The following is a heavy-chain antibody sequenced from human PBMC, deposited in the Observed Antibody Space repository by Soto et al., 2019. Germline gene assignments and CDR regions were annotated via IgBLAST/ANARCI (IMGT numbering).Heavy chain of an antibody. CDR3: ARGLGCSSTSCYWDY. D-gene: IGHD2-2*01. V-gene: IGHV4-34*01. CDR2: INHSGST. J-gene: IGHJ4*02. Sequence: QVQLQQWGAGLLKPSETLSLTCAVYGGSFSGYYWSWIRQPPGKGLEWIGEINHSGSTNYNPSLQSRVPISVDTSKNQFSLKLSSVTAADTAVYYCARGLGCSSTSCYWDYWGQGTLVTVSS. CDR1: GGSFSGYY.